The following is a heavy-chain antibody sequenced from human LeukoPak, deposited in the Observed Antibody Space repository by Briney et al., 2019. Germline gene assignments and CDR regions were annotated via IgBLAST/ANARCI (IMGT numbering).Heavy chain of an antibody. CDR3: ARLGIAVAGRDY. Sequence: SETLSLTCTVSGGSISSSSYYWGWIRQPPGKGLEWIGSIYYSGSTYYNPSLKSRVTISVDTSKNQFSLKLSSVTAADTAVYYCARLGIAVAGRDYWGQGTPVTVSS. V-gene: IGHV4-39*01. CDR2: IYYSGST. D-gene: IGHD6-19*01. J-gene: IGHJ4*02. CDR1: GGSISSSSYY.